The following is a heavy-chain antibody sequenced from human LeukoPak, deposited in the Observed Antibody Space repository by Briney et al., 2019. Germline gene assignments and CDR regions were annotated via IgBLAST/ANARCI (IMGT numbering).Heavy chain of an antibody. CDR2: INHSGST. CDR1: GGSFSGYY. V-gene: IGHV4-34*01. CDR3: ARRQLGNWFDP. J-gene: IGHJ5*02. Sequence: SETLSLTCAVYGGSFSGYYWSWTRQPPGKGLEWIGEINHSGSTNYNPSLKSRVTISVDTSKNQFSLKLSSVTAADTAVYYCARRQLGNWFDPWGQGTLVTVSS. D-gene: IGHD1-1*01.